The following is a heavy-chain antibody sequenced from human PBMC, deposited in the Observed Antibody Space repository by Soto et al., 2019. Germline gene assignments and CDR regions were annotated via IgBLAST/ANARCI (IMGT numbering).Heavy chain of an antibody. CDR2: TSYDGNNE. V-gene: IGHV3-30*18. Sequence: SLRLSCAASGFTFSNYAMHWVRQAPGKGLEWVALTSYDGNNEYYTDSVKGRFTISRDNSKNTLFLQMSSPRPEDTAVYYCAKDKGVFNWATSYFDYWGQGALVTVSS. D-gene: IGHD1-1*01. J-gene: IGHJ4*02. CDR1: GFTFSNYA. CDR3: AKDKGVFNWATSYFDY.